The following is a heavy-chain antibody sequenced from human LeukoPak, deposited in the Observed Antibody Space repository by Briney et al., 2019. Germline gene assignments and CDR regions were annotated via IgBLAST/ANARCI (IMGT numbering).Heavy chain of an antibody. CDR2: IYYSGST. Sequence: PSETLSLTCTVSGGSIGSGSYYWSWIRQPAGKGLEWIGSIYYSGSTYYNPSLKSRVTISVDTSKNQFSLKLSSVTAADTAVYYCARDPGYSSGWLDYWGQGTLVTVSS. V-gene: IGHV4-39*07. D-gene: IGHD6-19*01. CDR3: ARDPGYSSGWLDY. J-gene: IGHJ4*02. CDR1: GGSIGSGSYY.